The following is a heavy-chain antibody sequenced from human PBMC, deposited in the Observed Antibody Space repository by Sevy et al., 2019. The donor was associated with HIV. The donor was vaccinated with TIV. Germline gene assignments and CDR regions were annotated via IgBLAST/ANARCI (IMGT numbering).Heavy chain of an antibody. J-gene: IGHJ6*01. CDR3: ARAVNDIVVVPAAAPYYCDGMDV. Sequence: SETLSLTCAVYGGSFSGYYWSWIRQPPGKGLEWIGEINHRGSTNYNPSLKSRVTISVDMSKNQFSLKLSSVTAADTGVYYFARAVNDIVVVPAAAPYYCDGMDVWGQGTTLTVSS. V-gene: IGHV4-34*01. CDR2: INHRGST. D-gene: IGHD2-2*01. CDR1: GGSFSGYY.